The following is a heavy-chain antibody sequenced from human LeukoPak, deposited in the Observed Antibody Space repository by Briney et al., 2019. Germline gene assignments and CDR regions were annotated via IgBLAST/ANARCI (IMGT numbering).Heavy chain of an antibody. CDR3: ARDLPTYDFWSGYPPYYYYGMDV. D-gene: IGHD3-3*01. V-gene: IGHV1-18*01. J-gene: IGHJ6*02. CDR1: GYTFTSYG. Sequence: ASVKVSCKAPGYTFTSYGISWVRQAPGQGLEWMGWISAYNGNTNYAQKLQGRVTMTTDTSTSTAYMELRSLRSDDTAVYYCARDLPTYDFWSGYPPYYYYGMDVWGQGTTVTVSS. CDR2: ISAYNGNT.